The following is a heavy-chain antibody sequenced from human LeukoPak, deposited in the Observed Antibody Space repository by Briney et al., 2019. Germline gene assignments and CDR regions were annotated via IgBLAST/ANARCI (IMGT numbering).Heavy chain of an antibody. V-gene: IGHV5-51*01. CDR2: IYPGDSDT. D-gene: IGHD2-15*01. CDR1: GYSFTSYW. CDR3: ARLRAVVAHSDYFDY. J-gene: IGHJ4*02. Sequence: GESLKISCKGSGYSFTSYWIGWVRQMPGKGLEWMGIIYPGDSDTRYSPSFQGQVTISADKSISTAYLQWSSLKASDTAMYYCARLRAVVAHSDYFDYWGQGTLVTVSS.